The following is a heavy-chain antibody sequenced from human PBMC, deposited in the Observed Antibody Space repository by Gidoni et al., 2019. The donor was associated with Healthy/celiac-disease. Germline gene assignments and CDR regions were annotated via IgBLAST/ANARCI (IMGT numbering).Heavy chain of an antibody. V-gene: IGHV3-33*01. D-gene: IGHD6-19*01. J-gene: IGHJ5*02. CDR1: GFTFSSYG. Sequence: QVQLVESGGGVVQPGRSLRLSCAASGFTFSSYGMHWVRQPPGKGLEWVAVIWYDGSNKYYADSVKGRFTISRDNSKNTLYLQMNSLRAEDTAVYYCARDFGIAVAKGWFDPWGQGTLVTVSS. CDR3: ARDFGIAVAKGWFDP. CDR2: IWYDGSNK.